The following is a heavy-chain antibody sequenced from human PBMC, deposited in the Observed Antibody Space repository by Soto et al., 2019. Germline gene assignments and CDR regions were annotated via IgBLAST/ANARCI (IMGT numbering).Heavy chain of an antibody. V-gene: IGHV4-30-2*01. J-gene: IGHJ4*02. CDR1: GDSISSGGYY. CDR3: ARLDGYNSFDY. Sequence: PSETLSLTCAVSGDSISSGGYYWSWIRPPPGKGLEWIGYLFHNGGTYFNPSLESRVTISLDTSKNQFSLKVNSVTAADTAVYYCARLDGYNSFDYWGQGTLVTVSS. D-gene: IGHD5-12*01. CDR2: LFHNGGT.